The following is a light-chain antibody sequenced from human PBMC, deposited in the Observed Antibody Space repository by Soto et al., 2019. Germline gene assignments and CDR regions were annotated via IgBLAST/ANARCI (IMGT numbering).Light chain of an antibody. CDR2: DAS. V-gene: IGKV3-11*01. Sequence: EIVLTQSPATLSLSPGERATLSCRASQSVSSYLAWYQQKPGQAPRLLIYDASNRATGIPARFSGSGSGTDFTLTISSLEPEDFAVYYCQQRSNWPLNFGGGTKGDSK. CDR1: QSVSSY. CDR3: QQRSNWPLN. J-gene: IGKJ4*01.